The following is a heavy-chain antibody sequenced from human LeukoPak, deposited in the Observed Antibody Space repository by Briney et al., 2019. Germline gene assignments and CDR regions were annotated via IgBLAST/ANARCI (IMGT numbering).Heavy chain of an antibody. D-gene: IGHD6-19*01. Sequence: GASVKVSCKAPGDTFCSYTITWVRQAPGQGLEWMGGIIPIFDTANYAQKFQGGVTITADDSTSTAYMELSSLTSEDTAVYYCARSGWQTRDFDYWGQGTLVTVSS. CDR2: IIPIFDTA. CDR3: ARSGWQTRDFDY. CDR1: GDTFCSYT. J-gene: IGHJ4*02. V-gene: IGHV1-69*13.